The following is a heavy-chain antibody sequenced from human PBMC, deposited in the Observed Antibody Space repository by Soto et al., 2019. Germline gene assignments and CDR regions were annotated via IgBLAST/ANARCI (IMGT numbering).Heavy chain of an antibody. CDR1: GFTFSSYG. CDR2: IWYDGSNK. Sequence: GGSLRLSCAASGFTFSSYGMHWVRQAPGKGLEWVAVIWYDGSNKYYADSVKGRFTISRDNSKNTLYLQMNSLRAEDTAVYYCARDGGGLPDYDYIWGTYYFDYWGQGTLVTVSS. V-gene: IGHV3-33*01. J-gene: IGHJ4*02. D-gene: IGHD3-16*01. CDR3: ARDGGGLPDYDYIWGTYYFDY.